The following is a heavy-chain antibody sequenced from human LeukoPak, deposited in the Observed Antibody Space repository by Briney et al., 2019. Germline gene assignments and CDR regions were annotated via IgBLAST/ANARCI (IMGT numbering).Heavy chain of an antibody. CDR3: ARRLVENAFDI. CDR1: GGSISSYY. V-gene: IGHV4-59*08. J-gene: IGHJ3*02. CDR2: LYYSGST. D-gene: IGHD5-24*01. Sequence: SETLSLTCTVSGGSISSYYWSWIRQPPGKGLEWIGYLYYSGSTNYNPSLKSRVTISVDTSKNQFSLKLSSVTAADTAVYYCARRLVENAFDIWGQGTVVTVSS.